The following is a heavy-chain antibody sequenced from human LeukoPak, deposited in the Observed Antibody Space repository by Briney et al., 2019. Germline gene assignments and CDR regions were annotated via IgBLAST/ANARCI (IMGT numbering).Heavy chain of an antibody. V-gene: IGHV3-7*01. Sequence: GGSLRLSCAASGFTFSSYWMSWVRQAPGKGLEWVANIKQDGSEKYYVDSVKGRLTISRDNAKNSLYLQMNSLRAEDTAVYYCARDYYGGNSIYFDYWGQGTLVTVSS. CDR2: IKQDGSEK. CDR3: ARDYYGGNSIYFDY. CDR1: GFTFSSYW. D-gene: IGHD4-23*01. J-gene: IGHJ4*02.